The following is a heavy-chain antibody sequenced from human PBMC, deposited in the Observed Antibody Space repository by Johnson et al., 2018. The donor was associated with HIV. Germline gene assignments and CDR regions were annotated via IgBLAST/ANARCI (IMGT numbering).Heavy chain of an antibody. J-gene: IGHJ3*02. CDR3: ARHSPARGFPAFDI. V-gene: IGHV3-30-3*01. Sequence: QVQLVESGGGVVQPGRSLRLPCAASGFTFSSYAMHWVRQAPGKGLEWVAVISYDGSNKYFADSVKGRFTISRDNSKNTLYLQMNSLRLEDTAVYYCARHSPARGFPAFDIWGQGTLVTVSS. CDR2: ISYDGSNK. D-gene: IGHD5-12*01. CDR1: GFTFSSYA.